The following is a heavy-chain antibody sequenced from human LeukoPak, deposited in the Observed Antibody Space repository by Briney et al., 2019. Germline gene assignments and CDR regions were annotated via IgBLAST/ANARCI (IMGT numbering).Heavy chain of an antibody. J-gene: IGHJ5*02. CDR2: INAANGNT. V-gene: IGHV1-3*01. CDR1: GYIFTNHA. Sequence: GASVKVSCKASGYIFTNHAMHWVRQAPGQGLEWMGWINAANGNTKYSQKFQGRVTITRDTSASTAYMELSSLRSEDTAVYYCARGRIAARPDWFDPWGQGTLVTVSS. D-gene: IGHD6-6*01. CDR3: ARGRIAARPDWFDP.